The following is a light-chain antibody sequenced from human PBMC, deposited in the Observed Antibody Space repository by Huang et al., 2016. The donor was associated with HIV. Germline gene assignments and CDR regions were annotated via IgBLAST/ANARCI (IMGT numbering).Light chain of an antibody. Sequence: IVMTQSPDSLAVSLGEAATINCKSSQSLLFRSNNKNYLAWYHQKPGQPPTLLSSWASTRGSGVPSRFSGGGSGTDFTLTISSLQAEDVAVYFCQQYFDVPWTFGRGTKVEIK. CDR3: QQYFDVPWT. J-gene: IGKJ1*01. CDR1: QSLLFRSNNKNY. V-gene: IGKV4-1*01. CDR2: WAS.